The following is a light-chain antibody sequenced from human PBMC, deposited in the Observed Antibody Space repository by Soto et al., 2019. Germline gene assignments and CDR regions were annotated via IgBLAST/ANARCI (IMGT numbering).Light chain of an antibody. J-gene: IGKJ1*01. CDR1: QRIATW. CDR2: GAS. V-gene: IGKV1-6*01. CDR3: LQDYNYPRT. Sequence: IPLTQSPSTLSASVGDRVTITCRASQRIATWLAWYQHQPGSAPKLLIYGASTLQSGVPSRFSGSGSGADFTLTISSLQPEDFATYYCLQDYNYPRTFGQGTKVDI.